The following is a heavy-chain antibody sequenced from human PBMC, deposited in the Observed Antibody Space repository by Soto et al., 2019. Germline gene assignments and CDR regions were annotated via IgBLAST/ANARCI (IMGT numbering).Heavy chain of an antibody. Sequence: ASVKVSCKASGYTFTSYGISWVRQAPGLGLEWMGWISAYNGNTNYAQKLQGRVTMTTDTSTSTAYMELRSLRSDDTAVYYCAREGETVTKYYYYYGMDVWGQGTTVTVSS. J-gene: IGHJ6*02. CDR2: ISAYNGNT. CDR3: AREGETVTKYYYYYGMDV. CDR1: GYTFTSYG. D-gene: IGHD4-4*01. V-gene: IGHV1-18*01.